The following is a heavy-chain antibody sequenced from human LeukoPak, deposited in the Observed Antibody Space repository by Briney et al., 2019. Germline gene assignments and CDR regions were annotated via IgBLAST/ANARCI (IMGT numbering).Heavy chain of an antibody. CDR3: ARGRSFVTGYYYGSGSYHNWFDP. V-gene: IGHV4-34*01. D-gene: IGHD3-10*01. CDR1: GGSFSGYY. CDR2: INHSGST. J-gene: IGHJ5*02. Sequence: SETLSLTCAVYGGSFSGYYWSWLRQPPGKGLEWIGEINHSGSTNYNPSLKSRVTISVDTSKNQFSLKLSSVTAADTAVYYCARGRSFVTGYYYGSGSYHNWFDPWGQGTLVTVSS.